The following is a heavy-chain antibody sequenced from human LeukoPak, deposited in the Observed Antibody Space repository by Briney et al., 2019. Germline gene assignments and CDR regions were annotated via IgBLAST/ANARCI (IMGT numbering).Heavy chain of an antibody. D-gene: IGHD6-13*01. CDR2: IYTSGST. Sequence: PSETLSLTCTVSGGSISSYYWSWIRQPAGKGLEWIGRIYTSGSTNYNPSLKSRVTISVDTSKNQFSLKLSSVTAADTAVYYCAIQPYSSSWYVLDYWGQGTLVTVSS. CDR1: GGSISSYY. V-gene: IGHV4-4*07. J-gene: IGHJ4*02. CDR3: AIQPYSSSWYVLDY.